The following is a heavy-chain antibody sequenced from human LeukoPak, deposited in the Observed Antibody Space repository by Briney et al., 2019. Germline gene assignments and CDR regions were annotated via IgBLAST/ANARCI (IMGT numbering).Heavy chain of an antibody. D-gene: IGHD2-21*02. V-gene: IGHV3-33*01. J-gene: IGHJ4*02. CDR1: GFPFSGYG. Sequence: GGSLRLSCAASGFPFSGYGMHWVRQAPGKGLEWVAVAYGDGSSQYYADSVKGRFTISRDSAKNSLYLQMNSLRAEDTAVYYCARFRTWGDKAFDYWGQGTLVTVSS. CDR3: ARFRTWGDKAFDY. CDR2: AYGDGSSQ.